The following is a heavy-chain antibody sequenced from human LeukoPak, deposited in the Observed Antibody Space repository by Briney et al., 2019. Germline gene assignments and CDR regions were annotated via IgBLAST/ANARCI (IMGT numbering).Heavy chain of an antibody. Sequence: GGSLRLSCAASGFTFSNYGMGWVRQTPGKGLEWLSSVSGSGANTYYADSVKGRFTISRDNSRDRIYLQMNSLRTDDTAVYYCARLQPLVIPAATLGFDYWGQGTLVTVSS. J-gene: IGHJ4*02. CDR3: ARLQPLVIPAATLGFDY. CDR2: VSGSGANT. CDR1: GFTFSNYG. V-gene: IGHV3-23*01. D-gene: IGHD2-2*01.